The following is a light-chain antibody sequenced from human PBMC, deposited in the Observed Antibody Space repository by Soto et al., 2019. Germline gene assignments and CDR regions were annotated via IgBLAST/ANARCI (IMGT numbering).Light chain of an antibody. V-gene: IGLV2-14*01. CDR1: SSDVGGYNY. CDR3: SSYTSCSSYV. CDR2: EVS. J-gene: IGLJ1*01. Sequence: QSVLTQPASVSGSPGQSITISCTGTSSDVGGYNYVSWYQQHPGKAPKLMIYEVSNRPSGVSNRFSGSKSGTTASLTISGLQAEDEADYYCSSYTSCSSYVFGTGTKLTVL.